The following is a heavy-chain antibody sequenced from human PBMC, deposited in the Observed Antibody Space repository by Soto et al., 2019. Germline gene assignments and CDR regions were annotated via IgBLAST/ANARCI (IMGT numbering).Heavy chain of an antibody. CDR3: AKDPGAVAGVGWFDP. Sequence: EVQLLESGGGLVQPGGSLRLSCVASGFTFSSYAMSWVRQAPGKGLGWVSVISGSGGPTYYADSVKGRFTISRDNPKNTLYLQMNSLRVEDTGVYYCAKDPGAVAGVGWFDPWGQGTLVTVSS. CDR2: ISGSGGPT. J-gene: IGHJ5*02. V-gene: IGHV3-23*01. D-gene: IGHD6-19*01. CDR1: GFTFSSYA.